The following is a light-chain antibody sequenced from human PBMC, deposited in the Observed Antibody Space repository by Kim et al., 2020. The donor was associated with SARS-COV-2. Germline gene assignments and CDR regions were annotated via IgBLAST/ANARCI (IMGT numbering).Light chain of an antibody. Sequence: ELTQPPSASGTPGQRVTISCSGSSSNIGSNYVYWYQQLPGTAPKLLIYRNNQRPSGVPDRFSGSKSGTSASLAISGLRSEDEADYYCAAWDDSLSGSVVLGGGTQLTVL. V-gene: IGLV1-47*01. CDR1: SSNIGSNY. CDR3: AAWDDSLSGSVV. CDR2: RNN. J-gene: IGLJ2*01.